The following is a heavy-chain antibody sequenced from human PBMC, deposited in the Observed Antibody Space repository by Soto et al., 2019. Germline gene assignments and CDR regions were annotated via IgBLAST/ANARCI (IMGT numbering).Heavy chain of an antibody. V-gene: IGHV1-18*01. J-gene: IGHJ4*02. CDR2: ISAYNGNT. CDR3: ARVEWGSYYYDSSGYLGGRRYFDY. CDR1: GYTFTSYG. Sequence: GASVKVSCKASGYTFTSYGISWVRQAPGQGLEWMGWISAYNGNTNYAQKLQGRVTTTTDTSTSTAYMELRSLRSDDTAVYYCARVEWGSYYYDSSGYLGGRRYFDYWGQGTLVTVS. D-gene: IGHD3-22*01.